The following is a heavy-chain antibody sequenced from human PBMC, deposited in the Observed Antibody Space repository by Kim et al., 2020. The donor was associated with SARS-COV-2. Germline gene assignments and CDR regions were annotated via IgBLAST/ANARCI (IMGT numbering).Heavy chain of an antibody. J-gene: IGHJ4*02. Sequence: SETLSLTCAVYGGSFSGYYWSWIRQPPGKGLEWIGEINHSGSTNYNPSLKSRVTISVDTSKNQFSLKLSSVTAADTAVYYCARRFSSGYYYVGYWGQGTL. CDR3: ARRFSSGYYYVGY. CDR1: GGSFSGYY. CDR2: INHSGST. D-gene: IGHD3-22*01. V-gene: IGHV4-34*01.